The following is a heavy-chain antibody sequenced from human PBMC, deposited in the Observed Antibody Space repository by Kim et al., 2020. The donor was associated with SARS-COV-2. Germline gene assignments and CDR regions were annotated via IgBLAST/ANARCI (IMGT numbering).Heavy chain of an antibody. D-gene: IGHD3-10*01. J-gene: IGHJ4*02. CDR3: ARVGYYGSGSYLSY. CDR1: GYTFTDYY. V-gene: IGHV1-2*02. CDR2: INPNNGGT. Sequence: ASVKVSCKASGYTFTDYYMHWVRQAPGQGLEWMGWINPNNGGTNYAQKFQGRVAMNRDTSISTAYMELSRLRSDDTAVYFCARVGYYGSGSYLSYWGQGTLVTVSS.